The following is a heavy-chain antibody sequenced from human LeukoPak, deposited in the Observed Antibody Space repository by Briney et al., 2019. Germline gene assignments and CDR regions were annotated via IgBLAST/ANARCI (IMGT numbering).Heavy chain of an antibody. CDR3: AREVGQSAFNWFDP. J-gene: IGHJ5*02. Sequence: ASVKVSCKASGYTFTGYYMHWVRQAPGQGLEWMGWNNPNSGGTNYAQKFQGRVTMTRDTSISAAYMELSRLRSDDTAVYYCAREVGQSAFNWFDPWGQGTLVTVSS. CDR2: NNPNSGGT. V-gene: IGHV1-2*02. CDR1: GYTFTGYY. D-gene: IGHD3-3*02.